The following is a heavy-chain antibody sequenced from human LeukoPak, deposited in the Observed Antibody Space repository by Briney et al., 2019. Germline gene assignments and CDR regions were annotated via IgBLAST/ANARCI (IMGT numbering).Heavy chain of an antibody. D-gene: IGHD3-22*01. V-gene: IGHV3-23*01. CDR1: GFTFSSYA. J-gene: IGHJ4*02. Sequence: GGSLRLSCAASGFTFSSYAMSWVRQAPGKGLEWVSAISGSGGSTYYADSVKVRFTISRDNSKNTLYLQMNSLRAEDTAVYYCARDLRYYDSSGHDYWGQGTLVTVSS. CDR2: ISGSGGST. CDR3: ARDLRYYDSSGHDY.